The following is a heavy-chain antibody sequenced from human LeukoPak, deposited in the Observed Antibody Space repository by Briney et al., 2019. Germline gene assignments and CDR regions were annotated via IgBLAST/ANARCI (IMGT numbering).Heavy chain of an antibody. CDR1: GGSISSYY. CDR3: ARGRSTSPYYYYYYGMDV. CDR2: IYYSGST. V-gene: IGHV4-59*01. Sequence: SETLSLTCTVSGGSISSYYWNWIRQPPGKGLEWIGYIYYSGSTNYNPSLKSRVTISVDTSKNQFSLKLSSVTAADTAVYYCARGRSTSPYYYYYYGMDVWGQGTTVTVSS. J-gene: IGHJ6*02. D-gene: IGHD2-2*01.